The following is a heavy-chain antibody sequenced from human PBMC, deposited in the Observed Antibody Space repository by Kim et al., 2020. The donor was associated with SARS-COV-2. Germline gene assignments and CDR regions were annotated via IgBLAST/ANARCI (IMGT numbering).Heavy chain of an antibody. CDR1: GFTVSSNY. V-gene: IGHV3-53*04. CDR3: ARVQLWGYYYYYGMDV. D-gene: IGHD5-18*01. CDR2: IYSGGST. J-gene: IGHJ6*02. Sequence: GGSLRLSCAASGFTVSSNYMSWVRQAPGKGLEWVSVIYSGGSTYYADSVKGRFTISRHNSKNTLYLQMNSLRAEDTAVYYCARVQLWGYYYYYGMDVWGQGTTVTVSS.